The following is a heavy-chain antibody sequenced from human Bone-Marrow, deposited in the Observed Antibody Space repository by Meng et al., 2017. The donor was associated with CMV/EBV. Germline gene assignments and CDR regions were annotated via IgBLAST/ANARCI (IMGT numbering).Heavy chain of an antibody. D-gene: IGHD2-2*01. V-gene: IGHV3-20*04. CDR3: ARGGEEYAPSWGDWFDP. Sequence: GESLKISCAASGFTFDVYGMSWVRQAPGKGLEWVSCINWNGGSTWYADSVKGRFTISRDNDKHSLYLQMNSLRAEDTALYYCARGGEEYAPSWGDWFDPWGQGTLVTVSS. J-gene: IGHJ5*02. CDR2: INWNGGST. CDR1: GFTFDVYG.